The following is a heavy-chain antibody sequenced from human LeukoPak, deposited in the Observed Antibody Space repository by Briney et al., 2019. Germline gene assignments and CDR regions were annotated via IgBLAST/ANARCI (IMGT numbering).Heavy chain of an antibody. J-gene: IGHJ6*02. V-gene: IGHV1-2*04. D-gene: IGHD6-13*01. CDR3: ARDAPYSSSWGRNYYYGMDV. CDR1: GYTFTGYY. Sequence: GASVKVSCKASGYTFTGYYMHWVRQAPGQGLEWMGWINPNSGGTNYAQKFQGWVTMTRDTSISTAYMELSRLRSDDTAVYYCARDAPYSSSWGRNYYYGMDVWGQGTTVTVSS. CDR2: INPNSGGT.